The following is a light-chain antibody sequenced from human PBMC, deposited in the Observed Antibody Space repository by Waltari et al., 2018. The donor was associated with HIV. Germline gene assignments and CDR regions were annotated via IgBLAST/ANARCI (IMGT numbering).Light chain of an antibody. Sequence: DSLMTQSPASLTVSLGERATINCESSQTTLYSANINSYVAWYQEKRGQPPKLLNYWASGRQSGVPDRFSGSGSGTHFTLSISSLQAEDVGIYYCHQYYSSAHTVGQGTNLEI. J-gene: IGKJ2*01. CDR1: QTTLYSANINSY. CDR3: HQYYSSAHT. V-gene: IGKV4-1*01. CDR2: WAS.